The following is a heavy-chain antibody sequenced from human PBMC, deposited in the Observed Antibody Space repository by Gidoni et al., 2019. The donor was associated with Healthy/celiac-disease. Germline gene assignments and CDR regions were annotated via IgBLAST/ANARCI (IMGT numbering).Heavy chain of an antibody. D-gene: IGHD3-22*01. Sequence: EVQLVQSGAEVKKPGESLKISCKGSGYSFTSYWIGWVRQMPGKGLEWMGIIYAGDSDTRYSPSFQGQVTISADKSISTAYLQWSSLKASDTAMYYCARAPPTYYYDSNGGAYWGQGTLVTVSS. CDR1: GYSFTSYW. V-gene: IGHV5-51*01. CDR2: IYAGDSDT. CDR3: ARAPPTYYYDSNGGAY. J-gene: IGHJ4*02.